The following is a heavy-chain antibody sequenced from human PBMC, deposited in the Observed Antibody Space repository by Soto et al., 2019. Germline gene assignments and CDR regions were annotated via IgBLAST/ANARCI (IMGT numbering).Heavy chain of an antibody. V-gene: IGHV4-59*08. D-gene: IGHD3-16*01. J-gene: IGHJ4*02. CDR1: GGSISSYY. CDR3: ARIMAGAGKSLVLTP. CDR2: IYYSGST. Sequence: SETLSLTCTVSGGSISSYYWSWIRQPPGKGLEWIGYIYYSGSTNYNPSLKSRVTISVDTSKNQFSLKLSSVTAADTAVYYCARIMAGAGKSLVLTPGGKGTLAPV.